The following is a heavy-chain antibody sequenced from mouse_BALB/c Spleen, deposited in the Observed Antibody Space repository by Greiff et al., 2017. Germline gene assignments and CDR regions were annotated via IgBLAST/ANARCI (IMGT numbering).Heavy chain of an antibody. Sequence: EVHLVESGGGLVQPGGSRKLSCAASGFTFSSFGMHWVRQAPEKGLEWVAYISSGSSTIYYADTVKGRFTITRDNPKNTLFLQMTSLRSEDTAMYYCARRKGDYDAMDYWGQGTSVTVSS. CDR3: ARRKGDYDAMDY. J-gene: IGHJ4*01. CDR1: GFTFSSFG. CDR2: ISSGSSTI. V-gene: IGHV5-17*02.